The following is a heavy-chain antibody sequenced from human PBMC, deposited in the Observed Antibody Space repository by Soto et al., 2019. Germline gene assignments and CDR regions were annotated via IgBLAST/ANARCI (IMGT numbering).Heavy chain of an antibody. Sequence: QVQLVQSGAGVKKPGASVKVSCKASGYTFTTYDISWVRQAPGQGLEWMGRISTYNGDTNYPQSLQGRLTMTTDTSTNTAYMELRSLRSDDTAVYYCARDPYNVLMVNAPNLYGMDVWGQGTTVTVSS. D-gene: IGHD2-8*01. CDR1: GYTFTTYD. CDR2: ISTYNGDT. J-gene: IGHJ6*02. V-gene: IGHV1-18*01. CDR3: ARDPYNVLMVNAPNLYGMDV.